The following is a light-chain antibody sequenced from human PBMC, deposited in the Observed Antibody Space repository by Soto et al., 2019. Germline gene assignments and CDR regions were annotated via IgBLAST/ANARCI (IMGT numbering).Light chain of an antibody. Sequence: QLVLTQSPSASASLGASVKLTCTLSSGHSSYAIAWHQQQPEKGTRYLMKLNSDGSHLKGDGIPDRFSGSSSGAERYLTISRLQSEDETDYYCQTWGTGIRVFGGGTKLTVL. CDR2: LNSDGSH. CDR1: SGHSSYA. J-gene: IGLJ3*02. CDR3: QTWGTGIRV. V-gene: IGLV4-69*01.